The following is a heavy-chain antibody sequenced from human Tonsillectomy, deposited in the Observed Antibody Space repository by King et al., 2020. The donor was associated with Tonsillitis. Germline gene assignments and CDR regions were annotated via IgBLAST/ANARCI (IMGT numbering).Heavy chain of an antibody. CDR1: GGSISSSNYY. Sequence: QLQESGPGLVKPSETLSLTCTVSGGSISSSNYYWAWIRQSPGQGLEWIGSIYHTGSTYDSPSFKSRVTTSVDKSENQFSLKLNSVTAADTAVYYCARKFCSGGSCYYYYYMDVWGKGTTVTVSS. CDR2: IYHTGST. J-gene: IGHJ6*03. CDR3: ARKFCSGGSCYYYYYMDV. D-gene: IGHD2-15*01. V-gene: IGHV4-39*01.